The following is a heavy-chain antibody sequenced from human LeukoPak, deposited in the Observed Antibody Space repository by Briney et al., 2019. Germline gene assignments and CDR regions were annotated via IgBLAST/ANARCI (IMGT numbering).Heavy chain of an antibody. J-gene: IGHJ4*02. D-gene: IGHD5-18*01. CDR1: GGSLSTYY. CDR3: ARIGYSFRDDF. CDR2: IYFSGST. V-gene: IGHV4-59*01. Sequence: SETLSLTCSVSGGSLSTYYWSWIRQPPGKGLEWIGYIYFSGSTNYNPSLKSRVTLSVDTSKNQFSLNVNSVTAADTAVYYCARIGYSFRDDFWGQGTLVTVSS.